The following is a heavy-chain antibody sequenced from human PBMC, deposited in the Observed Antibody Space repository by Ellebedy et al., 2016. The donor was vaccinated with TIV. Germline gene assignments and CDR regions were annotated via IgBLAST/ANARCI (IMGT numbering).Heavy chain of an antibody. Sequence: AASVKVSCKASGYTFTSYYMQWARQSPGQGLEWMGIINPSGGSTSYAQKLQGRVTMTRDTSTSTVYMELSSLRSEDTAVYYCARVYRGAKTTPFDYWGQGTLVTVSS. CDR3: ARVYRGAKTTPFDY. CDR1: GYTFTSYY. D-gene: IGHD1-14*01. J-gene: IGHJ4*02. V-gene: IGHV1-46*04. CDR2: INPSGGST.